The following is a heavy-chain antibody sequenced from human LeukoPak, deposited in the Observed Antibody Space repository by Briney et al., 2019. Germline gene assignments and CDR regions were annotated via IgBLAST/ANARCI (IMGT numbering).Heavy chain of an antibody. CDR2: IIPILGIA. CDR3: ARGRTTVTAYYYYYMDV. D-gene: IGHD4-11*01. V-gene: IGHV1-69*02. Sequence: SVKVSCKASGGTFSSYTISWVRQAPGQGLEWMGRIIPILGIANCAQKFQGRVTITADKSTSTAYMELSSLRSEDTAVYYCARGRTTVTAYYYYYMDVWGKGTTVTVSS. J-gene: IGHJ6*03. CDR1: GGTFSSYT.